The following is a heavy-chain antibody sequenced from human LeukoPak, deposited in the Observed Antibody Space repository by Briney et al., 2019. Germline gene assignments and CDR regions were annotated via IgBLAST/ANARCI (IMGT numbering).Heavy chain of an antibody. CDR1: GFTFSSYG. J-gene: IGHJ4*02. D-gene: IGHD2-2*01. CDR3: AKDSRGYCSSTSCYWGSGYFDY. CDR2: IRHDGSNK. Sequence: GGSLRLSCAASGFTFSSYGMHWVRQAPGKGLEWVAFIRHDGSNKYYADSVKGRFTISRDNSKNTLYLQMNSLRAEDTAVYYCAKDSRGYCSSTSCYWGSGYFDYWGQGTLVTVSS. V-gene: IGHV3-30*02.